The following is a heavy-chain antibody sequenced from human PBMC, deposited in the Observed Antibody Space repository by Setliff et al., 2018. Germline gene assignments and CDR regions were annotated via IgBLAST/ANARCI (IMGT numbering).Heavy chain of an antibody. V-gene: IGHV3-23*01. Sequence: PGGSLRLSCAASGFTFSNYAMNWVRQAPGKGLEWVSVISDSGGTTYYADSVKGRFTISRDNSKNTLYLQMNSLRAEDTAVYYCAKKLPGVRYFDYCGQGTLVTVPQ. CDR2: ISDSGGTT. D-gene: IGHD1-7*01. J-gene: IGHJ4*02. CDR3: AKKLPGVRYFDY. CDR1: GFTFSNYA.